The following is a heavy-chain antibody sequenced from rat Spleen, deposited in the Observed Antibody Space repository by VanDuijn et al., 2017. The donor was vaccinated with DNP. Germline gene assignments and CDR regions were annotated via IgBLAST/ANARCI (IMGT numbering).Heavy chain of an antibody. V-gene: IGHV5-22*01. CDR1: GFTFSDYY. CDR3: ARQGYVSYGWYFDF. J-gene: IGHJ1*01. Sequence: EVQLVESGGGLVQPGRSLKLSCAASGFTFSDYYMAWVRQAPKKGLEWVASISYEGSSTYYGDSVKGRFTIPRDNAKSTLYLQMNSLRSEDTATYYCARQGYVSYGWYFDFWGPGTMVTVSS. CDR2: ISYEGSST. D-gene: IGHD1-11*01.